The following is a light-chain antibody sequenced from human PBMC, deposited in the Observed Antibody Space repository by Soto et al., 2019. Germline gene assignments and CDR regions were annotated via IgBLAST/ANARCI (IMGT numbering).Light chain of an antibody. CDR2: RNN. CDR3: AAWDYRLSALSV. Sequence: QSALAQPPSASGTPGQRVTISCSGSSSNIGSNYVYWYQQLPGTAPKLLIYRNNQRPSGVPDRFSGSKSGTSASLAISGLRSEDEADYYCAAWDYRLSALSVFGTGTMV. CDR1: SSNIGSNY. V-gene: IGLV1-47*01. J-gene: IGLJ1*01.